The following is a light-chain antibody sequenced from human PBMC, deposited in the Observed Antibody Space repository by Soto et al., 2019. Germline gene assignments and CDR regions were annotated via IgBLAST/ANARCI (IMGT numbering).Light chain of an antibody. V-gene: IGLV2-14*01. CDR1: SSDVGGYNY. J-gene: IGLJ1*01. CDR2: DVS. CDR3: SSYTSISGV. Sequence: QSALTQPASVSGSPGQSITISCTGTSSDVGGYNYVSWYQQHPGKAPKLMIYDVSNRPSGVSNRFSGSKSGNTASLTISGLQAEDEADYYCSSYTSISGVCGTGTKVTVL.